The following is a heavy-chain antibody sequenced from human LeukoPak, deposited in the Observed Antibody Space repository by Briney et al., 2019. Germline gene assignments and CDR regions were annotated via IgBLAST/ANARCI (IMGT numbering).Heavy chain of an antibody. V-gene: IGHV3-21*01. CDR2: ISSGSGYI. Sequence: GGSLRLSCAASGFTFISYTMNWVRRAPGKGMEWVSSISSGSGYIYYADSVEGRFTISRDNAKNSPYLQMNSLRAEDTAVYYCASGNYFDYWGQGTLVTVSS. CDR1: GFTFISYT. CDR3: ASGNYFDY. D-gene: IGHD1-26*01. J-gene: IGHJ4*02.